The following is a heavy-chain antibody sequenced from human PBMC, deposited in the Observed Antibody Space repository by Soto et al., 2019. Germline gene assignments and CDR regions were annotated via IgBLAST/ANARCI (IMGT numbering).Heavy chain of an antibody. CDR3: ARLKSFGTTSVDENDPYGMDV. CDR1: GGLIRIYY. D-gene: IGHD3-16*01. J-gene: IGHJ6*02. Sequence: SETLSLTCTVSGGLIRIYYWIWVRQSPGKGLEWIGYIYYSGTTNYNPSLKSRVTMLLDMSKNQFSLRLRSVTAADTAVYCCARLKSFGTTSVDENDPYGMDVLALGTAVPVS. CDR2: IYYSGTT. V-gene: IGHV4-59*01.